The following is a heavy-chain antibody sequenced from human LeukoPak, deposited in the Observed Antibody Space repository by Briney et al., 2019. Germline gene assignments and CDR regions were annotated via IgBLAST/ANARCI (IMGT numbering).Heavy chain of an antibody. CDR2: ISGSGGST. Sequence: PGGSLRLSCAASGFTFSSYAMSWVRQAPGKGLEWVSAISGSGGSTYYADSVKGRLTISRDNSKNTLYLQMNSLRVEDTAVYYCAKDPCSSTSCQGWYFDLWGRGTLVTVPS. CDR3: AKDPCSSTSCQGWYFDL. D-gene: IGHD2-2*01. J-gene: IGHJ2*01. CDR1: GFTFSSYA. V-gene: IGHV3-23*01.